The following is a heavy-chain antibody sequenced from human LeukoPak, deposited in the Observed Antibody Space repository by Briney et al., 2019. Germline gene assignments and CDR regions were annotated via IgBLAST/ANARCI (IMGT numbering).Heavy chain of an antibody. CDR2: INHSGST. D-gene: IGHD3-10*01. Sequence: SETLSLTCAVYGGSFSGYYWSWIRQPPGKGLEWIGEINHSGSTNYNPSLKSRVTISVDTSKNQFSLKLSSVTAADTAVYYCARGPRGYYGSGSYSYWGQGTLVTVSP. CDR1: GGSFSGYY. CDR3: ARGPRGYYGSGSYSY. V-gene: IGHV4-34*01. J-gene: IGHJ4*02.